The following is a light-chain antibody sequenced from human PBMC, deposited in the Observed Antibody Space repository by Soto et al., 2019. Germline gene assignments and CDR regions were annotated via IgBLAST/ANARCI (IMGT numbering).Light chain of an antibody. CDR3: ETWDSNTRV. Sequence: QLVLTQSSSASASLGSSVKLTCTLSSGHSSYIIAWHQQQPGMAPRYLMKLEGSGSYNMGSGVPDRFSGSSSGADRYLTISILQFEDEADYYCETWDSNTRVFGGGTKLTVL. J-gene: IGLJ3*02. CDR1: SGHSSYI. CDR2: LEGSGSY. V-gene: IGLV4-60*02.